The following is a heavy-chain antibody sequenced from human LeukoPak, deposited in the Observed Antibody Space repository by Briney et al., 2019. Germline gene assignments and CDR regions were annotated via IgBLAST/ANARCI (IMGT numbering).Heavy chain of an antibody. CDR3: AGDSDY. Sequence: PGGSLRLSCAASGFSFSTYAMHWVRQAPGKGLGWVAFIPYDGSDKYYADSVKGRFTISRDNSKNTLYLQMNRLRAEDTAVYYCAGDSDYWGQGTLVTVSS. CDR1: GFSFSTYA. J-gene: IGHJ4*02. CDR2: IPYDGSDK. V-gene: IGHV3-30*02.